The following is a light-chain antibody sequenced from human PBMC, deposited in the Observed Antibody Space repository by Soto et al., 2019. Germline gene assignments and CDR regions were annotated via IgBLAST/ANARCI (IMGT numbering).Light chain of an antibody. V-gene: IGKV3-11*01. J-gene: IGKJ4*01. Sequence: EIVLTQSPATLSLSPGERATLSCRASQSVNSYLAWYQQKPGQAPRLLIYDASNRATGIPARFSGSGSGTDFTLTISSLEPEDLAVYYCQQRSNWPPLTFGGGTKVEIK. CDR1: QSVNSY. CDR2: DAS. CDR3: QQRSNWPPLT.